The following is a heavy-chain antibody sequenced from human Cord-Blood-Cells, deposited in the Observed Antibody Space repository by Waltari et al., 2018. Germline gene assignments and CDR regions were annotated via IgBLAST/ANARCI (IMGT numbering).Heavy chain of an antibody. J-gene: IGHJ3*02. Sequence: QVQLVESGGGVVQPGRSLRLSCAASGFPFRSYALHWVRQAPGKGLEWVAVISYDGSNKYYADSVKGRFTISRDNSKNTLYLQMNSLRAEDTAVYYCARGRYSSSPDDAFDIWGQGTMVTVSS. CDR2: ISYDGSNK. D-gene: IGHD6-13*01. V-gene: IGHV3-30-3*01. CDR1: GFPFRSYA. CDR3: ARGRYSSSPDDAFDI.